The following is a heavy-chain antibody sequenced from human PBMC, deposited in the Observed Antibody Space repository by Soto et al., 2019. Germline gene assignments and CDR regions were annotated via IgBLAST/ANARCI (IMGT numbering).Heavy chain of an antibody. Sequence: ASVKVSCKASGGTFSSYAISWVRQAPGQGLEWMGGIIPIFGTANYAQKFQGGVTITADESTSTAYMELSSLRSEDTAVYYCARPDYKSSYYYGMDVWGQGTTVTVSS. J-gene: IGHJ6*02. CDR3: ARPDYKSSYYYGMDV. D-gene: IGHD4-4*01. CDR2: IIPIFGTA. V-gene: IGHV1-69*13. CDR1: GGTFSSYA.